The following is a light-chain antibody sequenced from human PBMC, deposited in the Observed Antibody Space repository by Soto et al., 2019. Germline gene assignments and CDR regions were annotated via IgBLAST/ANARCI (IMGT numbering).Light chain of an antibody. V-gene: IGKV3-20*01. CDR3: QHYGSSPPMYT. CDR1: QSVTTTY. J-gene: IGKJ2*01. Sequence: VLTQSPGTLSLSPGERATLSCRASQSVTTTYLGWYQQKPGQAPRLLVYGISSRATGIPDRFSGSGSGTDFTLTISSLEPEDFAVYYCQHYGSSPPMYTFGQGTKLEIK. CDR2: GIS.